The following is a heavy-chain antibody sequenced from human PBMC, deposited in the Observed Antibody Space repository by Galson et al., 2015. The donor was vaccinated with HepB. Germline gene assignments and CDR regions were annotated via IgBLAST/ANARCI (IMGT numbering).Heavy chain of an antibody. CDR1: GFSLSTSGVG. J-gene: IGHJ4*02. CDR2: IYWNDDK. Sequence: PALVKPTQTLTLTCTFSGFSLSTSGVGVGWIRRPPGKALEWLAHIYWNDDKFYSPSLKSRLTITKDTSKNQVALTMTNMDPVDTATYYCAHRLKGTGWYYFDYWGQGTLVTVSS. V-gene: IGHV2-5*01. D-gene: IGHD6-19*01. CDR3: AHRLKGTGWYYFDY.